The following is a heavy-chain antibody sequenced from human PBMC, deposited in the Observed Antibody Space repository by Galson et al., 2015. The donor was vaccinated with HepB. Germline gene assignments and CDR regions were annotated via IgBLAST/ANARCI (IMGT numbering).Heavy chain of an antibody. J-gene: IGHJ3*02. Sequence: SLRLSCAASGFTVSSYDMHWVRQVAGKGLEWVSAIGTRGDAYYVDSVKGRFTFSRENAKNSLYLQMNSQRAEDTAVYYCASGRFLEYLASFNDAFHIWGQGTMVTVSS. CDR1: GFTVSSYD. V-gene: IGHV3-13*01. CDR2: IGTRGDA. CDR3: ASGRFLEYLASFNDAFHI. D-gene: IGHD3-3*01.